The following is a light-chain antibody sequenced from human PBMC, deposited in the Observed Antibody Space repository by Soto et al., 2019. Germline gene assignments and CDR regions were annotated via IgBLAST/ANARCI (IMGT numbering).Light chain of an antibody. CDR2: KVS. CDR3: MQGTHWPYT. J-gene: IGKJ2*01. Sequence: DVVMTQSPLSLPVTLGQPASISCRSSQSLVTSDGNTYLNWFQQRPGQSPRRLIYKVSNRDYGVPDRFSGSESGTDFTLKISRVEAEDVGVYYCMQGTHWPYTFGHGTKLEIK. CDR1: QSLVTSDGNTY. V-gene: IGKV2-30*01.